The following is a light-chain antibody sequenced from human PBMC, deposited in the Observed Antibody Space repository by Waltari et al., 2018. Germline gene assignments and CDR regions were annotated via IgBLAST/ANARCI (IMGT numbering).Light chain of an antibody. CDR2: EVS. CDR3: SSYTSSSTLV. CDR1: SRYVGGYNY. V-gene: IGLV2-14*01. J-gene: IGLJ2*01. Sequence: QSALTQPASVSGSPGQSITISCTGTSRYVGGYNYASWYQQHPGKAPKLKIYEVSNRPSGVSNRFSGSKSGNTASLTISGLQAEDEADYYCSSYTSSSTLVFGGGTKLTVL.